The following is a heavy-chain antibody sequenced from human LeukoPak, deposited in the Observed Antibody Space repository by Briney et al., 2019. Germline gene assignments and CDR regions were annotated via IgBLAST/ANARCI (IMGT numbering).Heavy chain of an antibody. J-gene: IGHJ4*02. CDR3: ARALFTLNYFDY. V-gene: IGHV1-2*02. CDR2: INPNSGGT. D-gene: IGHD3-22*01. Sequence: ASVKVSCKASGYTFTGYYMYWVRQAPGQGLEWMGWINPNSGGTNYAQKFQGRVTMTRDTSISTAYMELSRLRSDDTAVYYCARALFTLNYFDYWGQGTLVTVSS. CDR1: GYTFTGYY.